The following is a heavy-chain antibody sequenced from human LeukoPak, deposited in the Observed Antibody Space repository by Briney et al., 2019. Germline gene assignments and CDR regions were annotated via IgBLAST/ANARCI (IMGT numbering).Heavy chain of an antibody. CDR3: ARAVTLGPFDY. D-gene: IGHD4-23*01. J-gene: IGHJ4*02. CDR1: GFTFSSYS. V-gene: IGHV3-21*01. CDR2: ISSSSSYI. Sequence: GGSLRLSCAASGFTFSSYSMNWVRQAPGKGLEWVSSISSSSSYIYYADSVKGRFTISRGNAKNSLYLQMNSLRAEDTAVYYCARAVTLGPFDYWGQGTLVTVSS.